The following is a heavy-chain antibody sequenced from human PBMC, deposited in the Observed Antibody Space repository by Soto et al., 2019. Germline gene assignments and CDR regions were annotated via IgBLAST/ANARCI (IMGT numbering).Heavy chain of an antibody. J-gene: IGHJ4*02. V-gene: IGHV1-24*01. CDR2: FDPEDGET. CDR1: GYTLTELS. Sequence: ASVKVSCKVSGYTLTELSMHWVRQAPGKGLEWMGGFDPEDGETIYAQKFQGRITMTEDTSTDTAYMELSSLRSEDTAVYYCATDYYYDSSGYEIDYWGQGTLVTVSS. CDR3: ATDYYYDSSGYEIDY. D-gene: IGHD3-22*01.